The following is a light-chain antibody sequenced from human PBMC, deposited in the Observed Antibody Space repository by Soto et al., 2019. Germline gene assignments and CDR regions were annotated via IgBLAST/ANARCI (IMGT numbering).Light chain of an antibody. V-gene: IGKV3-20*01. Sequence: EIVLTQSPGTLSLSPGERATLSCRASQSVSSSSYLAWYQQKPGLAPRLLIYGASSRATGIPDRFSGSGSATDFTLTISRLEPEDFAVYYCRQYGSSPSYTFGQGTKLEIK. J-gene: IGKJ2*01. CDR2: GAS. CDR3: RQYGSSPSYT. CDR1: QSVSSSSY.